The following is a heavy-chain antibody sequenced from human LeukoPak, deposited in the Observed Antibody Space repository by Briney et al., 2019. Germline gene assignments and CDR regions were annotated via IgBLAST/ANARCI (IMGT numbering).Heavy chain of an antibody. V-gene: IGHV4-59*01. CDR2: IYYTGST. CDR3: ARASGGYFNIWFDP. Sequence: KPSETLSLTCTVSGGSLSTYYWSWIRQPPGKGLEWMGYIYYTGSTNYNPSLKSRVTISVDTSKNQFSLRLSSVTAADTAVYYCARASGGYFNIWFDPWGQGTLVTVSS. D-gene: IGHD3-22*01. CDR1: GGSLSTYY. J-gene: IGHJ5*02.